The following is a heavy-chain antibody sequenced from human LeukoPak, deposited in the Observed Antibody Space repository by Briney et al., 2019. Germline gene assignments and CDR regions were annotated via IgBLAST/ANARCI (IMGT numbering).Heavy chain of an antibody. J-gene: IGHJ5*02. V-gene: IGHV1-3*01. CDR2: INAGNGNT. CDR1: GYTFASYA. D-gene: IGHD3/OR15-3a*01. CDR3: AREGLDYWFDP. Sequence: ASVKVSCKASGYTFASYAMHWVRQAPGQRLEWMGWINAGNGNTKYSQKFQGRVTITRDTSASTAYMELSSLRSEDTAVYYCAREGLDYWFDPWGQGTLVTVSS.